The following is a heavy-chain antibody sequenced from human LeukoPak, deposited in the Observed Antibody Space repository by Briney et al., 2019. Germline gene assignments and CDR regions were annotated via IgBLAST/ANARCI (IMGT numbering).Heavy chain of an antibody. Sequence: PSESRSLTCTVSGGSISSYYWSWIRQPPGKGLEWIGYIYYIGSTNYNPALKSRVTISVDTFKNQFSLKLSSVTAADTAVYYCAGEGAGEFDYWGQGTLVTVSS. CDR2: IYYIGST. V-gene: IGHV4-59*08. CDR1: GGSISSYY. D-gene: IGHD6-13*01. J-gene: IGHJ4*02. CDR3: AGEGAGEFDY.